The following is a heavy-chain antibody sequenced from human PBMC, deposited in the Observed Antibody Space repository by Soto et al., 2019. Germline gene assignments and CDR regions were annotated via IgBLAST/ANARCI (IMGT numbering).Heavy chain of an antibody. J-gene: IGHJ4*02. CDR1: GFTFSSYN. CDR2: ISSSSSTI. Sequence: ESGGGLVPPGGSLRLSCAASGFTFSSYNMNWVRQAPGKGLEWVSYISSSSSTIYYADSVKGRFTISRDNAKNSLYLQMNSLRDEDTAVYYCARDLEVVAATATLDYWGQGTLVTVSS. V-gene: IGHV3-48*02. D-gene: IGHD2-15*01. CDR3: ARDLEVVAATATLDY.